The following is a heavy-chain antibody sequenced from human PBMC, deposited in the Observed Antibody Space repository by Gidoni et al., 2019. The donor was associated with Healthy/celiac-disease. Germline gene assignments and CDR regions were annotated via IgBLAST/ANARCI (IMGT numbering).Heavy chain of an antibody. J-gene: IGHJ4*02. V-gene: IGHV3-9*01. CDR3: AKDIGGDDEGLEDFDY. Sequence: RFTISRDNAKNSLYLQMNSLRAEDTALYYCAKDIGGDDEGLEDFDYWGQGTLVTVSS. D-gene: IGHD3-3*01.